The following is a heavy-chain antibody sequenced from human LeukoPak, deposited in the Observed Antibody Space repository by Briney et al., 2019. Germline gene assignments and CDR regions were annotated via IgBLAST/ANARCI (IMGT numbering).Heavy chain of an antibody. CDR1: GGSFSGYY. J-gene: IGHJ6*03. Sequence: SETLSLTCAVYGGSFSGYYWSWIRQPPGKGLEWIGEINHSGSTNYNPSLKSRVTISVDTSKNQFSLKLSSVTAADTAVYYCARLTMRYYYGSGSYYYYYYYYMDVWGKGTTVTVSS. CDR3: ARLTMRYYYGSGSYYYYYYYYMDV. D-gene: IGHD3-10*01. CDR2: INHSGST. V-gene: IGHV4-34*01.